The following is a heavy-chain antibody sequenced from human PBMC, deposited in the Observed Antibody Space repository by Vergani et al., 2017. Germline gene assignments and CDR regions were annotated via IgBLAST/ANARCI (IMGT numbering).Heavy chain of an antibody. Sequence: QVQLQESGPGLVKPSETLSLTCTVSGYSISSGYYWGWIRQPPGKGLEWIGSIYHSGSTYYNPSLKSRVTISVDTSKNQFSLKLSSVTAADTAVYYCARVGIQLWVKDYWGQGTLVTVSS. CDR2: IYHSGST. CDR1: GYSISSGYY. J-gene: IGHJ4*02. CDR3: ARVGIQLWVKDY. V-gene: IGHV4-38-2*02. D-gene: IGHD5-18*01.